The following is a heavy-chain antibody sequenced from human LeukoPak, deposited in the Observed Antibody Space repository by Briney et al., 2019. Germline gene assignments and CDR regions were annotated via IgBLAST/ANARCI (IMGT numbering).Heavy chain of an antibody. Sequence: KSSETLSLTCSVSGGSISSYYWSWIRQPPGKGLEYIGYIFYSGRTNYNPSLKSRLTISVDTSKNQFSLTLSSVTAADTAVYYCTRGQKYRNGYTVTELGSGYFDYWGQGTLVTVSS. CDR3: TRGQKYRNGYTVTELGSGYFDY. D-gene: IGHD5-18*01. J-gene: IGHJ4*02. V-gene: IGHV4-59*01. CDR1: GGSISSYY. CDR2: IFYSGRT.